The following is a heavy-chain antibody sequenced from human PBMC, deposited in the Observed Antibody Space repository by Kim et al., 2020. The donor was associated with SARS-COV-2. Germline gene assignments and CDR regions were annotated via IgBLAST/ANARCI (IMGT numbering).Heavy chain of an antibody. J-gene: IGHJ4*02. V-gene: IGHV3-49*04. CDR2: VRSKAHGGTT. Sequence: GGSLRLSCAASGFTFDDYAMSWVRRAPGKGLEWVAFVRSKAHGGTTEYAASVKGRFTISRDDSKSIAYLQMNSLKTEDTAVYHCTRGFSGWYGNFFDYWGQGIVVTVSS. CDR3: TRGFSGWYGNFFDY. D-gene: IGHD6-19*01. CDR1: GFTFDDYA.